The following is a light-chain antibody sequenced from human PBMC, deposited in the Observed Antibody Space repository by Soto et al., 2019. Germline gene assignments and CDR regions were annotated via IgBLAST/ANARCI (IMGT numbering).Light chain of an antibody. Sequence: DIVMTQSPDSLAVSLGERATINCKSSQSLLYSSNNKNYVAWYQQKLGQPPKLLIYWASTRESGVPDRFSGSGSATDFTLTISGLQAEDVAVYYCQQYYSTMYTFGQGTKLEIK. CDR2: WAS. CDR1: QSLLYSSNNKNY. J-gene: IGKJ2*01. V-gene: IGKV4-1*01. CDR3: QQYYSTMYT.